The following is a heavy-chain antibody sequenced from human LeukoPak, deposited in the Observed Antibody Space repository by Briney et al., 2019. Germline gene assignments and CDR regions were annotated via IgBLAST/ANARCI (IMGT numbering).Heavy chain of an antibody. CDR1: GGTFSSYA. Sequence: SVKVSCKASGGTFSSYAISWVRQAPGQGLEWMGGIIPIFGTANYAQKFQGRVTITADESTSTAYMELSSLRSEDTAVYYCARDGALSMVRGVIIPPYNWFDPWGRGTLVTVSS. CDR2: IIPIFGTA. CDR3: ARDGALSMVRGVIIPPYNWFDP. D-gene: IGHD3-10*01. V-gene: IGHV1-69*13. J-gene: IGHJ5*02.